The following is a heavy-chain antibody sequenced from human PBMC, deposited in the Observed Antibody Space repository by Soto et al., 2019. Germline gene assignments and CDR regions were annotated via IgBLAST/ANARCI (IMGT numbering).Heavy chain of an antibody. D-gene: IGHD3-22*01. CDR1: GFTFSSYW. Sequence: SLRLSCAASGFTFSSYWMSWVRQAPGKGLEWVANIKQDGSEKYYVDSVKGRFTISRDNAKNSLYLQMNSLRAEDTAVYYCARDEHYYDSSGYYLAYFDYWGQGTLVTVSS. V-gene: IGHV3-7*03. CDR3: ARDEHYYDSSGYYLAYFDY. J-gene: IGHJ4*02. CDR2: IKQDGSEK.